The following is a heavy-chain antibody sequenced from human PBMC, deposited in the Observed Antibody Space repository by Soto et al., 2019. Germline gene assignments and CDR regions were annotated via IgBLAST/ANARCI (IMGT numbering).Heavy chain of an antibody. D-gene: IGHD3-10*01. Sequence: GGSLRLSCAASGFTFSTYAMSWVRQAPGMGLEWVSGTSGSGGSTNYADSVKGRFTIFKDNSKNTLYLQMNSLRVEDTAVYYCAKSGSGSYPSSVEYWGPGSLVIVSS. J-gene: IGHJ4*02. V-gene: IGHV3-23*01. CDR2: TSGSGGST. CDR1: GFTFSTYA. CDR3: AKSGSGSYPSSVEY.